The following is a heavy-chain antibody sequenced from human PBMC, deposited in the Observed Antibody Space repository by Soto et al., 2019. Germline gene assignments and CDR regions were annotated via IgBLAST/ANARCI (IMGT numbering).Heavy chain of an antibody. Sequence: SETLSLTCTVSGGSISSYCWSWIRQPAGKGLEWIGRITINGNTHKNPSFKSRVTMSIDTSRNHFSLNLQSATAADTALYYCARETGENWTYEAHWGPGTLVTVSS. CDR2: ITINGNT. J-gene: IGHJ1*01. V-gene: IGHV4-4*07. D-gene: IGHD1-7*01. CDR1: GGSISSYC. CDR3: ARETGENWTYEAH.